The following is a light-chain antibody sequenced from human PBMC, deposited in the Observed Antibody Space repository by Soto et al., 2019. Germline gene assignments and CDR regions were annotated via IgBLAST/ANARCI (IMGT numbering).Light chain of an antibody. CDR3: QQYDVLFS. CDR1: QDINNY. V-gene: IGKV1-33*01. CDR2: DAS. J-gene: IGKJ3*01. Sequence: DIQLTQSPSSLSASVGDRVTITCQASQDINNYLNWYQHKPGKAPKLLIFDASNLEPGVPSRFSGSGSGTDFTFTINSLQPEDTATYYCQQYDVLFSFGPGTKVEIK.